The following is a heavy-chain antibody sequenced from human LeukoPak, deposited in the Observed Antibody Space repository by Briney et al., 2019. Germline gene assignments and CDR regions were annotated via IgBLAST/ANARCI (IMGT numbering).Heavy chain of an antibody. D-gene: IGHD3-3*01. Sequence: ASVKVSCKASGYTFTSYGISWVRQAPGQGLEWMGWISAYNGNTNYAQKLPGRVTMTTDTSTSTAYMELRSLRSDDTAVYYCARILEWLSLDPDFDYWGQGTLVTVSS. CDR1: GYTFTSYG. J-gene: IGHJ4*02. CDR2: ISAYNGNT. CDR3: ARILEWLSLDPDFDY. V-gene: IGHV1-18*01.